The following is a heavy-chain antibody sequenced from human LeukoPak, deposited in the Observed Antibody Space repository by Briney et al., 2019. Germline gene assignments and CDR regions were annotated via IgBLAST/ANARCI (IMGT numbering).Heavy chain of an antibody. CDR2: IYPGDSDT. CDR3: ARQYCSGGSCYSDY. V-gene: IGHV5-51*01. Sequence: NAGESLKISCKGSGYSFTSYWIGWVRQMPGKGLEWMGIIYPGDSDTRYSPSFQGQVTISADKSISTAYPQWSSLKASDTAMYYCARQYCSGGSCYSDYWAREPWSPSPQ. CDR1: GYSFTSYW. D-gene: IGHD2-15*01. J-gene: IGHJ4*02.